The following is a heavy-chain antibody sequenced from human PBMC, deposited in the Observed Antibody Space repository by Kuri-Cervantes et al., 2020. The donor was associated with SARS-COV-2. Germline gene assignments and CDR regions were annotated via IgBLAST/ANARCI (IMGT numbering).Heavy chain of an antibody. V-gene: IGHV1-69*06. CDR3: ARDSGSYLDWLDP. CDR1: GYTFTSYG. CDR2: IIPIFGTA. D-gene: IGHD1-26*01. Sequence: SVKVSCKASGYTFTSYGISWVRQAPGQGLEWMGGIIPIFGTANYAQKFQGRVTITADKSTSTAYMELSSLRSEDTAVYYCARDSGSYLDWLDPWGQGTLVTVSS. J-gene: IGHJ5*02.